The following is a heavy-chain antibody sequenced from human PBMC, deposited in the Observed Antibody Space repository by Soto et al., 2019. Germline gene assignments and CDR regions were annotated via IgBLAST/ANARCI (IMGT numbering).Heavy chain of an antibody. Sequence: QVQLQESGPGPVKPSQTLSLTCTVSGGSISSGGYCWTWIRQHPGKGLEWIGHIYGSGSTYYNPSLKSRVTISVDTSKRQLSLKLSSVTAADTAVYYCARAMTTVYYNYPTGMDVWGQGTTVTVSS. V-gene: IGHV4-31*03. J-gene: IGHJ6*02. CDR1: GGSISSGGYC. CDR2: IYGSGST. D-gene: IGHD4-17*01. CDR3: ARAMTTVYYNYPTGMDV.